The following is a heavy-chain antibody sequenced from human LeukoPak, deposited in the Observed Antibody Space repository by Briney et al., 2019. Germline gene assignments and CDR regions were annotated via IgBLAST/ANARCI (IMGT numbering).Heavy chain of an antibody. Sequence: GGSLRLSCTASGFTFGDYVMSWFRQAPGKGLEWVGFIRSKAHGGTTEYAASVKGRFTISRDDSKSIAYLQMNSLQTEDTAVYYCTTHPDYYGSGDIDYWGQGTLVTVSS. CDR3: TTHPDYYGSGDIDY. D-gene: IGHD3-10*01. CDR2: IRSKAHGGTT. V-gene: IGHV3-49*03. CDR1: GFTFGDYV. J-gene: IGHJ4*02.